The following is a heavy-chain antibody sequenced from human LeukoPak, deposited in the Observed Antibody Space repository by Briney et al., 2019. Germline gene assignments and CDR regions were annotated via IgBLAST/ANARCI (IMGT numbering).Heavy chain of an antibody. CDR1: GFTLSDYY. CDR2: ICSSGSTI. V-gene: IGHV3-11*01. Sequence: GGALVPSCAASGFTLSDYYMSWIRPAPGEGLEGVSYICSSGSTIYYADSVNGRFPISRDNAKTSLYLQMHSLRAEDTAVYYCARALRYFDWLSYYHGMDVWGQGTTVTVSS. D-gene: IGHD3-9*01. J-gene: IGHJ6*02. CDR3: ARALRYFDWLSYYHGMDV.